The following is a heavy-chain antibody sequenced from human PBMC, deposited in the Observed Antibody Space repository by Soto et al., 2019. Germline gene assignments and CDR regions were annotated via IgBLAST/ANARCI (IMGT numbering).Heavy chain of an antibody. CDR1: AFTFSNYE. Sequence: EVHLVESGGGLVQPGGSLRLSCAASAFTFSNYEMNWVRQAPGKGLEWISFISTSGRITYYADSVKGRFTISRDNAKKSLYLQMNSLRVEDTALYYCARDPGCTSTSCYTGVADYWGPVTLVTVSS. D-gene: IGHD2-2*02. V-gene: IGHV3-48*03. CDR2: ISTSGRIT. J-gene: IGHJ4*02. CDR3: ARDPGCTSTSCYTGVADY.